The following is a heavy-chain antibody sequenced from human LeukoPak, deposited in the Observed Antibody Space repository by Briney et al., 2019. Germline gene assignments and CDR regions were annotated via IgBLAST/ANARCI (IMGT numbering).Heavy chain of an antibody. J-gene: IGHJ6*03. D-gene: IGHD4-11*01. CDR1: GYTFTGHY. CDR2: VNPKSGGT. Sequence: GASVKVSCKASGYTFTGHYIHWMRQAPGQGLEWVGWVNPKSGGTNYAQKFLDRVTMTTDMSISTAYMELIRLRSRDTAVYFCARGSSKYVFGYYMDVWGKGTSIIVSS. V-gene: IGHV1-2*02. CDR3: ARGSSKYVFGYYMDV.